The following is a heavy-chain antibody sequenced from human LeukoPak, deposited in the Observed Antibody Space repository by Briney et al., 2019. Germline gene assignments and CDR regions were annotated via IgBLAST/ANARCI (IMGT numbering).Heavy chain of an antibody. D-gene: IGHD3-9*01. V-gene: IGHV1-58*02. CDR2: IVVGSGNT. CDR1: GFTFSRSA. CDR3: ARGMNYDILIDAFDI. Sequence: GASVKVSCTASGFTFSRSAMQWVRQARGQRLEWIGWIVVGSGNTHYAQKFQGRVTITADKSTSTAYMELSSLRSEDTAVYYCARGMNYDILIDAFDIWGQGTMVTVSS. J-gene: IGHJ3*02.